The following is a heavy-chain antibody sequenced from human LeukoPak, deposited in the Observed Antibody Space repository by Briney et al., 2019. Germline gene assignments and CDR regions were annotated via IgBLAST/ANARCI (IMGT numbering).Heavy chain of an antibody. CDR2: INTVSSYI. D-gene: IGHD3-22*01. CDR3: ARLRRNSDKSGFYYYYDY. V-gene: IGHV3-21*06. CDR1: GLTFSSFS. J-gene: IGHJ4*02. Sequence: GGSLRLSCAASGLTFSSFSFNWVRQGPGKGLEWVSSINTVSSYIYYADSVKGRFTISRDNAKNSLYLQMNSLRAEDTGVYYCARLRRNSDKSGFYYYYDYWGQGTLVTVSS.